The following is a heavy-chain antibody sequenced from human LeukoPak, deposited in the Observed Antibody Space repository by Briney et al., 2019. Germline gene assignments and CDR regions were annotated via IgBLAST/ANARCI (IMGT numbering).Heavy chain of an antibody. J-gene: IGHJ2*01. V-gene: IGHV4-4*07. D-gene: IGHD2-15*01. Sequence: SETLSLTCTVSGGSISSYYWSWIRQPAGKGLKWIGRIYTSGSTNYNPSLKSRVTMSVDTSKNQFSLKLSSVTAADTAVYYCARDPVRCSGGSCYSPSYWYFDLWGRGTLVTVSS. CDR2: IYTSGST. CDR1: GGSISSYY. CDR3: ARDPVRCSGGSCYSPSYWYFDL.